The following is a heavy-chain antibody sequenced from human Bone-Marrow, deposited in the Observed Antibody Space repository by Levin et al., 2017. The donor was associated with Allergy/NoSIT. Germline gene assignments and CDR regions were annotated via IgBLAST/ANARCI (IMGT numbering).Heavy chain of an antibody. CDR3: AKGQLGYCSGGICYGVGDY. CDR2: ISWNSGSI. CDR1: GFTFDDYV. J-gene: IGHJ4*02. V-gene: IGHV3-9*01. D-gene: IGHD2-15*01. Sequence: AGGSLRLSCAASGFTFDDYVMFWVRQAPGKGLEWVSGISWNSGSIGYADSVKGRFIISRDNAKNSLYLQMNSLRAEDTALYYCAKGQLGYCSGGICYGVGDYWGQGTLVTVSS.